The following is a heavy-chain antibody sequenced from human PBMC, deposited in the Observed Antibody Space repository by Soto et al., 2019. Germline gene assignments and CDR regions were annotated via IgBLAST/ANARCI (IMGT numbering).Heavy chain of an antibody. V-gene: IGHV1-18*01. CDR1: GYTFTSYG. CDR2: ISAYNGNT. D-gene: IGHD3-10*01. Sequence: QVQLVQSGAEVKKPGASVKVSCKASGYTFTSYGITWVRQAPGQGLEWMGWISAYNGNTNYALKLQGRVTMTTDTSRSTADMELRRLGADDTAMEYCARDGGYGSGSHWGQGPLVIVSS. CDR3: ARDGGYGSGSH. J-gene: IGHJ4*02.